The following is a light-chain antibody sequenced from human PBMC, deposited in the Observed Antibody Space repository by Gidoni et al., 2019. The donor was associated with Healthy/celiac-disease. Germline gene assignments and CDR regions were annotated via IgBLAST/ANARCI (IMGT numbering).Light chain of an antibody. CDR2: DVS. V-gene: IGLV2-14*01. CDR3: SSYTRSSTVV. Sequence: QSALTQPASVAGSPGQSITISCTVTSSGVGGYNYVSWYQQHPGKPPKLMIYDVSNRPSGVSNRFSGSKSGNTSSLTISGLQAEDEADYYCSSYTRSSTVVFGGGTKLTVL. J-gene: IGLJ2*01. CDR1: SSGVGGYNY.